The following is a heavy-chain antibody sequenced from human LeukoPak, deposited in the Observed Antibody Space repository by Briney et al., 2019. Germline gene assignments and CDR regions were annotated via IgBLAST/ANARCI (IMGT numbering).Heavy chain of an antibody. CDR1: GFSFTNFW. CDR2: THPEGNEK. V-gene: IGHV3-7*04. J-gene: IGHJ4*02. Sequence: AGGSLRLSCAVSGFSFTNFWMSWVRQAPGRGLEWVANTHPEGNEKYHVESVKGRFTISRDNTKNLLFLQMNGLRVEDTAVYYCARGDAFSGDHWGQGTLVTVSS. CDR3: ARGDAFSGDH.